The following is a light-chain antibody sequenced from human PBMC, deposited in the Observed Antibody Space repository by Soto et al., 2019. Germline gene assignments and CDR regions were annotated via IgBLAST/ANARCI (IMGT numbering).Light chain of an antibody. CDR2: AAS. CDR1: QGIIND. J-gene: IGKJ4*01. V-gene: IGKV1-27*01. CDR3: HKDNSPPLS. Sequence: DIQMTQSPSSLSASVGDRVTITCRASQGIINDLAWYQQKPGKAPKLLIYAASTLQSGVTSRFSGSGSGTDFTLTISGMQPEDVATYYCHKDNSPPLSCGGGTKVEIK.